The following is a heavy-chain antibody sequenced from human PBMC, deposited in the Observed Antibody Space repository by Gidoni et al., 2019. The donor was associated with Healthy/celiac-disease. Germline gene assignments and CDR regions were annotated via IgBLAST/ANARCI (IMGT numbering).Heavy chain of an antibody. CDR3: ARDDQDYYDGYGMDV. CDR2: IIPIFGTA. CDR1: GGTFSSYA. Sequence: QVQLVQSGAEVKKPGSSFSCTASGGTFSSYAISWVRQAPGQGLEWMGGIIPIFGTANYAQKFQGRVTITADKSTSTAYMELSSLRSEDTAVYYCARDDQDYYDGYGMDVWGQGTTVTVSS. V-gene: IGHV1-69*06. J-gene: IGHJ6*02. D-gene: IGHD3-22*01.